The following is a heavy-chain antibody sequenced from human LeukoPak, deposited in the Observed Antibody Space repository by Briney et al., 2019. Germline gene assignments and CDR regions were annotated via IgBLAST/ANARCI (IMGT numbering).Heavy chain of an antibody. CDR3: AKPLPAPGDS. Sequence: PGGSLRLSCAASGFTFSSYGMHWVRQAPGKGLEWVAFIRCDGSNKYYADSVKGRFTISRDNSKNTLYLQMNSLRAEDTAVYYCAKPLPAPGDSWGQGTLVTVSS. D-gene: IGHD2-2*01. V-gene: IGHV3-30*02. CDR2: IRCDGSNK. CDR1: GFTFSSYG. J-gene: IGHJ4*02.